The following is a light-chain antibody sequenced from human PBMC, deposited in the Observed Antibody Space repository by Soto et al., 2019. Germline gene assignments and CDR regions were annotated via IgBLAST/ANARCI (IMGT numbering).Light chain of an antibody. V-gene: IGKV1-5*01. CDR2: VAV. CDR3: QQFNKYPLVT. J-gene: IGKJ4*01. CDR1: EHNSSG. Sequence: DIQMTQSPSTLSASVGDRVTIHCRASEHNSSGLAWYLQKPSKTYKLLMDVAVSLESGLSSRFSGSGSGTDFTLTTSSLQPEDFASYYCQQFNKYPLVTVGGGTKVDIK.